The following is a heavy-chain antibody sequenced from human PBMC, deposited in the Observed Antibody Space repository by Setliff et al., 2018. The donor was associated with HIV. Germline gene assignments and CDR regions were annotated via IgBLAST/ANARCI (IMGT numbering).Heavy chain of an antibody. J-gene: IGHJ6*03. Sequence: SETLSLTCAVYGGSFSGYYWSWIRQPPGKGLEWIGEINHSGSTNYNPSLKSRVTISVDTSKNQFSLKLSSVTAADTAVYYCARDKGVAAITYYYYYMDVWGKGTTVTAP. D-gene: IGHD2-15*01. V-gene: IGHV4-34*01. CDR3: ARDKGVAAITYYYYYMDV. CDR1: GGSFSGYY. CDR2: INHSGST.